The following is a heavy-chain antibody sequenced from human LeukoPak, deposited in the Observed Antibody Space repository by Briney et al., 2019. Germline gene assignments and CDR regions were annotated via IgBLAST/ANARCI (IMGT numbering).Heavy chain of an antibody. Sequence: PGGSLRLSCAASGFTFGSYAMHWVRQAPGKGLEWVAVISYDGSNKYYADSVKGRFTISRDNSKNTLYLQMNSLRAEDTAVYYCAKGGTGAFDIWGQGTMVTVSS. D-gene: IGHD1-1*01. V-gene: IGHV3-30*04. CDR1: GFTFGSYA. CDR2: ISYDGSNK. CDR3: AKGGTGAFDI. J-gene: IGHJ3*02.